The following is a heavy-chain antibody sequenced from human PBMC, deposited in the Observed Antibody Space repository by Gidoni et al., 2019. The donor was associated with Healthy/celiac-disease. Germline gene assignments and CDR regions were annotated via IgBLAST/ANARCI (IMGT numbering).Heavy chain of an antibody. D-gene: IGHD6-6*01. Sequence: QVQLQESGPGLVKPSQTLSPTCTVSGGSISSGGYYWSWIRQHPGKGLEWIGYIYYRGSTYYNPSLKSRVTISVDTSKNQFSLKLSSVTAADTAVDYCARVYSSSSGYFDYWGQGTLVTVSS. J-gene: IGHJ4*02. V-gene: IGHV4-31*03. CDR3: ARVYSSSSGYFDY. CDR2: IYYRGST. CDR1: GGSISSGGYY.